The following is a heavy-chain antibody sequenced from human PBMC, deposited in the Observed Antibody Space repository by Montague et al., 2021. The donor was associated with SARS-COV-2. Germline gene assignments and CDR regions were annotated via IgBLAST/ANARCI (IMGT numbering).Heavy chain of an antibody. CDR1: GGSISSSGYY. Sequence: SETLSLTCTVSGGSISSSGYYWGWIRQPPGKGLEWIGRIYYSGGTYYNPSLKSRVTISVDTSKNQFSLKLSSVTAADTAVYYCARFPTAYYYDSKAAPATPDAFDIWGQGTMVTVSS. J-gene: IGHJ3*02. V-gene: IGHV4-39*01. CDR2: IYYSGGT. CDR3: ARFPTAYYYDSKAAPATPDAFDI. D-gene: IGHD3-22*01.